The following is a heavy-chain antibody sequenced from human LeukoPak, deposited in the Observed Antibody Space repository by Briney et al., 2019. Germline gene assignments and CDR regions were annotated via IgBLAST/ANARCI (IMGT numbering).Heavy chain of an antibody. J-gene: IGHJ4*02. V-gene: IGHV4-34*01. CDR3: VRSETDY. CDR2: INHSGNT. CDR1: SGSFSSFY. Sequence: PSETLSLTCAVYSGSFSSFYWGWIRQSPGKGLEWIGEINHSGNTSYNPSLKSRVTISVDTSKKRLSLNLTSVTAADTAVYYCVRSETDYWGQGTLVTVSS.